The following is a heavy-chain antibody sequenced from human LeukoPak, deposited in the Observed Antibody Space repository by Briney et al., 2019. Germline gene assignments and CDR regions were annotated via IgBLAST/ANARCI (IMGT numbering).Heavy chain of an antibody. Sequence: GASVKVSCKASGYTFTSYGISWVRQAPGQGLEWMGWISAYNGNTNYAQKLQGRVTMTTDTSTSTAYMELRSLRSDDTAVYYCARGDCSSTGCYYYYYYGMDVWGQGTTVTVSS. D-gene: IGHD2-2*01. V-gene: IGHV1-18*01. CDR3: ARGDCSSTGCYYYYYYGMDV. J-gene: IGHJ6*02. CDR2: ISAYNGNT. CDR1: GYTFTSYG.